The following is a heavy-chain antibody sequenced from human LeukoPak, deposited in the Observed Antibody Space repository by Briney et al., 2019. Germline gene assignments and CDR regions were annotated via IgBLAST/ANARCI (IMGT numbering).Heavy chain of an antibody. D-gene: IGHD5-12*01. J-gene: IGHJ5*02. CDR2: INHSGST. CDR1: GGSFSGYY. CDR3: ARQGVWLRFLDP. V-gene: IGHV4-34*01. Sequence: SETLSLTCAVYGGSFSGYYWSWIRQPPGEGLEWIGEINHSGSTNYNPSLKSRVTISVDTSKNQFSLKLSSVTAADTAVYYCARQGVWLRFLDPWGQGTLVTVSS.